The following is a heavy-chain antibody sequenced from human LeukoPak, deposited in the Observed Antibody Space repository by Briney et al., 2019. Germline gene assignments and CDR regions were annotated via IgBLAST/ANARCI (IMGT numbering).Heavy chain of an antibody. D-gene: IGHD3-16*01. Sequence: SETLSLTCTVSGGSISSSNYYWGWIRQPPGKGLEWIGTIFYSGNTYYNPSLKSRVTISVDTSKDQFSLKLNSVTAADTAVYYCARHPWGPYYYYYMDVWGKGTTVIVSS. CDR3: ARHPWGPYYYYYMDV. CDR1: GGSISSSNYY. CDR2: IFYSGNT. V-gene: IGHV4-39*01. J-gene: IGHJ6*03.